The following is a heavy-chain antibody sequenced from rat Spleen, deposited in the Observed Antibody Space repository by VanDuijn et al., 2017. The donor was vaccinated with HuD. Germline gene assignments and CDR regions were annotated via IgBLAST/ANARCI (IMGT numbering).Heavy chain of an antibody. V-gene: IGHV2-15*01. D-gene: IGHD1-7*01. Sequence: QVQLKESGPGLVQSSQTLSLTCTVSGFSLISYAVNWVRQPPGKGLEWMGGIWGDGSTNYNSALKSRLSISRDTSKSQVVLKMNSLQTEDTAMYFCVRRGYHPFDYWGQGVMVTVSS. CDR1: GFSLISYA. J-gene: IGHJ2*01. CDR2: IWGDGST. CDR3: VRRGYHPFDY.